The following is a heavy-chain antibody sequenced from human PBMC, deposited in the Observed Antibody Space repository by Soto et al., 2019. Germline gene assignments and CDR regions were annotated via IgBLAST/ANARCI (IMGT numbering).Heavy chain of an antibody. CDR1: GGTFSSYA. J-gene: IGHJ6*02. D-gene: IGHD5-18*01. CDR3: ARDRGVDTAMEPHYYYYYGMDV. V-gene: IGHV1-69*13. Sequence: ASVKVSCKASGGTFSSYAISWVRQAPGQGLEWMGGIIPIFGTANYAQKFQGRVTITADESTSTAYMELSSLRSEDTAVYYCARDRGVDTAMEPHYYYYYGMDVWGQGTTVTVSS. CDR2: IIPIFGTA.